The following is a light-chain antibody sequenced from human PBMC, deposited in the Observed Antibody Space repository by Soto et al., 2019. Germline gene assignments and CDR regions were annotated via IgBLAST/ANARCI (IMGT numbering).Light chain of an antibody. J-gene: IGLJ3*02. CDR1: NSNIGAGYD. CDR2: GNS. V-gene: IGLV1-40*01. CDR3: QYYDSSLSGWV. Sequence: QSVLTQPPSVSGAPGQRVTISCTGYNSNIGAGYDVHWYQQLPGTAPKLTIYGNSTRPSGVPDRFSASKSGTSASRAITGLQAEDEADYYCQYYDSSLSGWVFGGGTKVTVL.